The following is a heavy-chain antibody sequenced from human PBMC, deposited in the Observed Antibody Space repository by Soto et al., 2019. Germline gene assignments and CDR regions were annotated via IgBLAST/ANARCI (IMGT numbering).Heavy chain of an antibody. D-gene: IGHD3-10*01. CDR1: GGSISSGDYY. V-gene: IGHV4-30-4*01. J-gene: IGHJ6*02. CDR3: ARARFGELSGYYYYGMDV. CDR2: IYYSGST. Sequence: NPSETLSLTCTVSGGSISSGDYYWSWIRQPPGKGLEWIGYIYYSGSTYYNPSLKSRVTISVDTSKNQFSLKLSSVTAADTAVYYCARARFGELSGYYYYGMDVCGQRTTVTVSS.